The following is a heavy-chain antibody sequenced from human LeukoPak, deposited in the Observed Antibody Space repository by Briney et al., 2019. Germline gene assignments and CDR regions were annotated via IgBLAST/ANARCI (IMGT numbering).Heavy chain of an antibody. CDR2: IYYSGST. CDR3: ARRPSGSFLDY. CDR1: GGSISSYY. D-gene: IGHD1-26*01. Sequence: SSETLSLTCTVSGGSISSYYWSWIRQPPGKGLEWIGYIYYSGSTNYNPSLKSRVTISVDTSKNQFSLKLSSVTAADTAVYYCARRPSGSFLDYWGQGTLVTVSS. V-gene: IGHV4-59*01. J-gene: IGHJ4*02.